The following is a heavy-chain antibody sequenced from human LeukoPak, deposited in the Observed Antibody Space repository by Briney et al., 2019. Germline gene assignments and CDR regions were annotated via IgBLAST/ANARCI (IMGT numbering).Heavy chain of an antibody. V-gene: IGHV3-66*01. Sequence: GGSLRLSCAASEFTVSSNHMSWVRQAPGKGLEWVSVIYSGGSTYYADSVKGRFTVSRDNSKNTLYLQMNSLRAEDTAVYYCARAPFTYDSSGDSFDIWGQGTMVTVSS. CDR3: ARAPFTYDSSGDSFDI. J-gene: IGHJ3*02. D-gene: IGHD3-22*01. CDR1: EFTVSSNH. CDR2: IYSGGST.